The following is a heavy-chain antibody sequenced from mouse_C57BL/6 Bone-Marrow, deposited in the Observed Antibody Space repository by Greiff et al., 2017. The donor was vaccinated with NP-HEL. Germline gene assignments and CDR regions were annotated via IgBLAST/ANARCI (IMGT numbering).Heavy chain of an antibody. CDR2: ISSGGSYT. V-gene: IGHV5-6*01. CDR1: GFTFSSYG. CDR3: ARLKLGPVYFDY. J-gene: IGHJ2*01. Sequence: EVKLVESGGDLVKPGGSLKLSCAASGFTFSSYGMSWVRQTPDKRLEWVATISSGGSYTYYPDSVKGRFTISRDNAKNTLYLQMSSLKSEDTAMYYCARLKLGPVYFDYWGQGTTLTVSS. D-gene: IGHD4-1*01.